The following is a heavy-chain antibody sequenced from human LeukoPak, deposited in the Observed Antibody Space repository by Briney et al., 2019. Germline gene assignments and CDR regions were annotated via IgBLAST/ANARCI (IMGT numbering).Heavy chain of an antibody. D-gene: IGHD2-15*01. V-gene: IGHV1-24*01. CDR2: FDPEDGET. Sequence: ASVKVSCKVSGYTLTELSMHWVRQAPGKGLGWMGGFDPEDGETIYAQKFQGRVTMTEDTSTDTAYMELSSLRSEDTAVYYCATRGYCSGGSCYYYMDVWGKGTTVTISS. J-gene: IGHJ6*03. CDR1: GYTLTELS. CDR3: ATRGYCSGGSCYYYMDV.